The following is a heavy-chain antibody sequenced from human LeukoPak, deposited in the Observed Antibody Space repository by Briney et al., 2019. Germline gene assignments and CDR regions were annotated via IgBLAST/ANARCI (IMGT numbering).Heavy chain of an antibody. D-gene: IGHD1-26*01. CDR3: ARDRYSDSQGPFDY. CDR2: IWYDGSNK. V-gene: IGHV3-33*01. J-gene: IGHJ4*02. CDR1: GFTFSSYG. Sequence: GGSLRLSCAASGFTFSSYGMHWVRQAPGKGLEWVAVIWYDGSNKDYTDSVKGRFTISRDNFKNTLYLQMNSLRAEDTAVYYCARDRYSDSQGPFDYWGQGTLVPVSS.